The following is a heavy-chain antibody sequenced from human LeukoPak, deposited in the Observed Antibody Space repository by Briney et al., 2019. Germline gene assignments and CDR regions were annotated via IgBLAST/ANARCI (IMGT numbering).Heavy chain of an antibody. Sequence: SETLSLTCAVYGGSFSGYYWSWIRQPPGKGLEWIGEINHSGSTNYNPSLKSRVTIPVDTSKSQFSLKLSSVTAADTAVYYCAVQLRGSYYYYGMDVWGQGTTVTVSS. CDR1: GGSFSGYY. V-gene: IGHV4-34*01. CDR2: INHSGST. D-gene: IGHD5-18*01. CDR3: AVQLRGSYYYYGMDV. J-gene: IGHJ6*02.